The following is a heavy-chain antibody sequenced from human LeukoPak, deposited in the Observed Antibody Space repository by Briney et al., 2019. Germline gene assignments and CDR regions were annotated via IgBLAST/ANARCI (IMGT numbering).Heavy chain of an antibody. D-gene: IGHD3-22*01. J-gene: IGHJ4*02. CDR2: IIPIFDTA. V-gene: IGHV1-69*13. CDR3: ATDSHDSSGYFSIDY. Sequence: ASVKVSCKASGGTFSTSSISWVRQAPGQGLEWMGGIIPIFDTANYAQKFQGTVTITADESTSTAYMELSSLKSEDTAVYFCATDSHDSSGYFSIDYWGQGTLVLVSS. CDR1: GGTFSTSS.